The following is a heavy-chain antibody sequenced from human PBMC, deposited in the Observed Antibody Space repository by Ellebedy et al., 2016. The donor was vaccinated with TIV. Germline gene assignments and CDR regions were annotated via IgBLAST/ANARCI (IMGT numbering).Heavy chain of an antibody. CDR2: LTGAGVGT. CDR1: GFTFATYA. Sequence: GESLKISCEASGFTFATYAMTWVRQAPGKGLEWVSGLTGAGVGTYSADSVKGRFTISRDNSKNTRYLQMNSLRAEDTAVYYCARDRGYDTFDYWGQGILVTVSS. V-gene: IGHV3-23*01. J-gene: IGHJ4*02. D-gene: IGHD5-12*01. CDR3: ARDRGYDTFDY.